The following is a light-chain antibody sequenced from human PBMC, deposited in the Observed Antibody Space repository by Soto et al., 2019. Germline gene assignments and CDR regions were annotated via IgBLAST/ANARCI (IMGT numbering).Light chain of an antibody. V-gene: IGKV1-39*01. Sequence: DIQMTQSPSSLSASVGDRVTITCRASQSISNCLIWYQQKPGKAPNFLIYGASILQSGVPSRFSGSGSETDFTLTISSLQPEDFATYYCQQNYSYPRTFGQGTRLDIK. CDR2: GAS. CDR1: QSISNC. CDR3: QQNYSYPRT. J-gene: IGKJ5*01.